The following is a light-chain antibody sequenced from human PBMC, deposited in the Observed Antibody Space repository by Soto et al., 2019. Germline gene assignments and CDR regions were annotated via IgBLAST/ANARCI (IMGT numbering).Light chain of an antibody. J-gene: IGKJ1*01. CDR2: DAS. CDR3: QQYETFSGT. CDR1: QSISSW. Sequence: IPMTQSPSTLSASVGARVTISCRASQSISSWVAWYKQQPGKAPKLRSYDASALPRGVPSRGSGSGSGTKCTRPIASLQPDDCATYYCQQYETFSGTVGPGTKVDIK. V-gene: IGKV1-5*01.